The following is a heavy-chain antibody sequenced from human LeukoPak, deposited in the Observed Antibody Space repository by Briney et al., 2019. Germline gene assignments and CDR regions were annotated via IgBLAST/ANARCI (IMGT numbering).Heavy chain of an antibody. D-gene: IGHD1-7*01. CDR2: IYYSGST. J-gene: IGHJ5*02. V-gene: IGHV4-31*03. Sequence: SQTLSLTCTVSGGSISSGGSSWSWIRQHPGKGLEWIGYIYYSGSTYYNPSLKSRVTISVDTSKNQFSLKLSSVTAADTAVYYCARANSYNWNYSWFDPWGQGTLVTVSS. CDR3: ARANSYNWNYSWFDP. CDR1: GGSISSGGSS.